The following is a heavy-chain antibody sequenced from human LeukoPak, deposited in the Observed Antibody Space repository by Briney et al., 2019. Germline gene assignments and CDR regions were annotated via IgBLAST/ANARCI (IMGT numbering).Heavy chain of an antibody. J-gene: IGHJ4*02. CDR2: IKGDGSYT. CDR3: SYNHFDY. CDR1: GFTFSSYT. Sequence: GGSLRLSCAASGFTFSSYTMSWVRQAPGKGLEWVSRIKGDGSYTTYADSVKGRFTISRDNAENTLYLQMNSLRAEDTAVYYCSYNHFDYWGQGTLVTVSS. D-gene: IGHD1-14*01. V-gene: IGHV3-74*03.